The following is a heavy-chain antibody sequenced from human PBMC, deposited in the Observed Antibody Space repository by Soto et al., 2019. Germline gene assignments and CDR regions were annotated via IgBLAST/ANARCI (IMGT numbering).Heavy chain of an antibody. CDR3: ARGNRRRIQLWHRHYYYYYYMDV. CDR1: GGTFSSYA. D-gene: IGHD5-18*01. V-gene: IGHV1-69*13. J-gene: IGHJ6*03. Sequence: GASVKVSCKASGGTFSSYAISWVRQAPGQGLEWMGGIIPIFGTANYAQKFQGRVTITADESISTAYMELSSLRSEDTAVYYCARGNRRRIQLWHRHYYYYYYMDVWGKGTTVTVSS. CDR2: IIPIFGTA.